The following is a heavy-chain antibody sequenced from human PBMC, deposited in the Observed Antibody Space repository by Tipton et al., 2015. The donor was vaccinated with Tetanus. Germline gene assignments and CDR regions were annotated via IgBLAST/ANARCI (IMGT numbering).Heavy chain of an antibody. CDR2: IYYNGNT. CDR1: GGSLFGGSFY. Sequence: TLSLTCSVSGGSLFGGSFYWAWIRQPPGKGLEWIGNIYYNGNTYYLSSLKSRVTISADTSKNQFSLSLRSVTAADTAVYYCARQADNWFDPWGQGILVTVSS. V-gene: IGHV4-39*01. J-gene: IGHJ5*02. CDR3: ARQADNWFDP. D-gene: IGHD6-25*01.